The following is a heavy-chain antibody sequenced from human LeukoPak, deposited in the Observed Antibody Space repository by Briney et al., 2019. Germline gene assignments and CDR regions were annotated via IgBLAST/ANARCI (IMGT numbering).Heavy chain of an antibody. D-gene: IGHD5-24*01. J-gene: IGHJ6*02. CDR2: IIPIFGIA. Sequence: GSSVKVSCKASGGTFSSYAISWVRQAPGQGLEWMGRIIPIFGIANYAQKFQGRVTITADESTSTAYMELSSLRSEDTAVYYCARDGRRDGYNPGYYYYYGMDVWGQGTTVTVSS. CDR3: ARDGRRDGYNPGYYYYYGMDV. V-gene: IGHV1-69*15. CDR1: GGTFSSYA.